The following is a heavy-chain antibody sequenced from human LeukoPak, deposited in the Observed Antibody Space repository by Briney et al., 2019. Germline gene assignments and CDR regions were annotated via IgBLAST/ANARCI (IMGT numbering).Heavy chain of an antibody. CDR1: GFTFFNAW. D-gene: IGHD4-17*01. CDR3: STGPVYGDLIRQLQD. J-gene: IGHJ4*02. V-gene: IGHV3-15*01. Sequence: GGSLRLSCAASGFTFFNAWMSWVRQAPGKGLEWVGRIKSKTDGGTTDYAAPVKGRFTILRDDSKNTLYLQMNSLKTEDTAVYYCSTGPVYGDLIRQLQDWGQGTLVTVSS. CDR2: IKSKTDGGTT.